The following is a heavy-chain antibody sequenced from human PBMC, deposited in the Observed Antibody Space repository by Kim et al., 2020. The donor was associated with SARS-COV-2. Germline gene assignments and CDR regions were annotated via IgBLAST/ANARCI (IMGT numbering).Heavy chain of an antibody. D-gene: IGHD2-2*01. CDR2: ISSTSAYI. J-gene: IGHJ6*02. Sequence: GGSLRLSCAASGFTFSTYSMNWVRQAPGKGLEWVSSISSTSAYIYYADSVKGRFTISRDNAKDSLYMQMNSLRAEDTAVYYCARNLVPTTKTYGTDVWGQKTTVTVSS. V-gene: IGHV3-21*01. CDR1: GFTFSTYS. CDR3: ARNLVPTTKTYGTDV.